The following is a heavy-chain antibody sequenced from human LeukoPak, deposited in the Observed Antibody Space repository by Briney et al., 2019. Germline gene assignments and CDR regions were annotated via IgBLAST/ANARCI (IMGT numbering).Heavy chain of an antibody. J-gene: IGHJ1*01. CDR2: MNPNSGNT. CDR3: AYQLLYKASGAEYFQH. V-gene: IGHV1-8*03. Sequence: ASVKVSCKASGYTFTSYDINWVRQATGQGLEWMGWMNPNSGNTGYAQKFQGRVTITRNTSISTAYMELSSLRSEDTAVYYCAYQLLYKASGAEYFQHWGQGTLVTVSS. D-gene: IGHD2-2*02. CDR1: GYTFTSYD.